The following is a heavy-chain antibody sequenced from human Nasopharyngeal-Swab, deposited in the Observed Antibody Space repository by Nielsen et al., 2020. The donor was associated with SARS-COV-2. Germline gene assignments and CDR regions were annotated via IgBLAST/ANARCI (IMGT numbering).Heavy chain of an antibody. CDR1: GYSFRTYG. V-gene: IGHV3-23*01. Sequence: GESLKISCVASGYSFRTYGMSWVRQAPGKGLEWVAAIVGSGDISGSGGSTYYADSVKGRFTISRDNSKNTLYLQMNSLRAEDTAVYYCAREAPPTYDSSGYYMGGMDVWGQGTTVTVSS. CDR3: AREAPPTYDSSGYYMGGMDV. J-gene: IGHJ6*02. CDR2: IVGSGDISGSGGST. D-gene: IGHD3-22*01.